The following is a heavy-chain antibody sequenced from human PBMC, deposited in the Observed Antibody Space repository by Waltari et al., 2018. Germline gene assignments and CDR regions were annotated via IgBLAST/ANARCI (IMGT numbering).Heavy chain of an antibody. J-gene: IGHJ4*02. Sequence: QVQLVQSGAEVKKPGSSVKVSCKASGGTFSSYAISWVRLAPGQGREWMGGIIPIFGTANYAQKFQGRVTITTDESTSTAYMELSSLRSEDTAVYYCASLIHYCSGGSCYSGWGQGTLVTVSS. CDR1: GGTFSSYA. V-gene: IGHV1-69*05. CDR2: IIPIFGTA. D-gene: IGHD2-15*01. CDR3: ASLIHYCSGGSCYSG.